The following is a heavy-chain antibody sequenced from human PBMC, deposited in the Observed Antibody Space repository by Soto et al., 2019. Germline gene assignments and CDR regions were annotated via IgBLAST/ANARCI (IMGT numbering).Heavy chain of an antibody. D-gene: IGHD5-12*01. CDR1: GGSISSGGYY. CDR3: ARDESATEAFDI. CDR2: IYYSGTT. J-gene: IGHJ3*02. V-gene: IGHV4-31*03. Sequence: QVQLQESGPGLVKPSQTLSLTCTVSGGSISSGGYYWSWIRQNPGKGLEWIGYIYYSGTTNCNPSLKSRLTISVDTSKNQFSLKLNSMTAADTAVYYCARDESATEAFDIWGQGTMVTVSS.